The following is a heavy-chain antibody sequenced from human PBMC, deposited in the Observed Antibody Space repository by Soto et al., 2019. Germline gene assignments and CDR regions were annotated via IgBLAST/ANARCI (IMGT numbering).Heavy chain of an antibody. CDR2: TIPAFGTA. CDR3: WRHDKTALPPLDS. V-gene: IGHV1-69*14. CDR1: GAGDTFSNYG. J-gene: IGHJ4*02. D-gene: IGHD1-1*01. Sequence: VHLVQSGAEVKSPGSAVKVSCKVSGAGDTFSNYGLNWVRQAPGHGLEWMGGTIPAFGTANYAQKFQGRVTITADTSTATAYMELSSLRSDDTAVYYCWRHDKTALPPLDSWGQGTLVSVSS.